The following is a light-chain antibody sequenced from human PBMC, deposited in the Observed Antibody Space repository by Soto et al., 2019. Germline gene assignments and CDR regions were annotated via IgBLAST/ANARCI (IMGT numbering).Light chain of an antibody. Sequence: DIEMTQSPATLSASPGERATLSCRASQSVRISLAWYQQKPGQAPRLLIYGASTRATGIPARFSGSGSGTEFTLTISSLQSEDFAVYYCQQYNNWPGTFGQGTKVDIK. J-gene: IGKJ1*01. CDR3: QQYNNWPGT. CDR1: QSVRIS. V-gene: IGKV3-15*01. CDR2: GAS.